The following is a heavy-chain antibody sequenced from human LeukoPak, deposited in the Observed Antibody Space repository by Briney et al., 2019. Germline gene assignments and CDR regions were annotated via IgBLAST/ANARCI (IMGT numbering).Heavy chain of an antibody. Sequence: SETLSLTCTVSGYSISSGYYWGWIRQPPGKGLEWIGSIYHSGSTYYNPSLKSRVTISVDTSKNQFSLKLSSVTAADTAVYYCATALVSYYFDYWGQGTLVTVSS. CDR3: ATALVSYYFDY. J-gene: IGHJ4*02. V-gene: IGHV4-38-2*02. CDR1: GYSISSGYY. CDR2: IYHSGST.